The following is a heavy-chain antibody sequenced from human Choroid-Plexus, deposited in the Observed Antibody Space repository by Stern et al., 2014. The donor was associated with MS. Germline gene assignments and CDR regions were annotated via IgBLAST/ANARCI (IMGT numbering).Heavy chain of an antibody. CDR1: GFPFGSCA. V-gene: IGHV3-30*18. Sequence: VQLVESGGGVVQPGRPLRLSCVASGFPFGSCAMHWVRQAPGKGLEWVXGVSHDGRYKYYADSVKGRFTISRDNSQNTLYMQMSSLRPEDTAVYYCAKDRQYLTYFFDHWGQGSLVTVSS. CDR2: VSHDGRYK. CDR3: AKDRQYLTYFFDH. J-gene: IGHJ5*02. D-gene: IGHD2/OR15-2a*01.